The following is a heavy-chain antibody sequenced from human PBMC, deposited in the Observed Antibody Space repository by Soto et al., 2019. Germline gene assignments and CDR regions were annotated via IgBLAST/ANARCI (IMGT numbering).Heavy chain of an antibody. CDR1: GYTFTSYW. V-gene: IGHV5-10-1*01. CDR2: IDPSDSST. D-gene: IGHD5-18*01. Sequence: GESLKISCKGSGYTFTSYWITWVRQMPGKGLEWMGRIDPSDSSTNYSPSFQGHVTISTDKSSTTAHLQWSSLKVSDTAMYYCAATGYTYGYHFDHWGQGTQVTVSS. J-gene: IGHJ4*02. CDR3: AATGYTYGYHFDH.